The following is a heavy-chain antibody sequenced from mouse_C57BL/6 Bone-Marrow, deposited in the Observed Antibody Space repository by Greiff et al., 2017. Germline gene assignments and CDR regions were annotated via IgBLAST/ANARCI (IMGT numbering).Heavy chain of an antibody. D-gene: IGHD1-1*01. J-gene: IGHJ2*01. Sequence: DVQLQESGAELVRPGASVKLSCTASGFNIKDDYMHWVKQRPEQGLEWIGWIDPENGDTEYASKFQGKATITADTSSNTAYLQLSSLTSEDTAVYYCTTSGDYYGSSSYFDDWGQGTTLTVSS. CDR3: TTSGDYYGSSSYFDD. CDR1: GFNIKDDY. V-gene: IGHV14-4*01. CDR2: IDPENGDT.